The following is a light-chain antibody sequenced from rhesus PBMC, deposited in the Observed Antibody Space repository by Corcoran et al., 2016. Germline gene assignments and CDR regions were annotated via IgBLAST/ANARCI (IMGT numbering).Light chain of an antibody. CDR3: IQSTKD. V-gene: IGKV2S2*01. CDR1: QSLLHSNGNTY. J-gene: IGKJ4*01. Sequence: DIVMTQTPLSLPVTPGEPASISCRSSQSLLHSNGNTYLDWYLQKPGQSLRLLNYKVTNRESGVPDRFSGSGSGTDFTLKISRVEPEDVGAYYCIQSTKDFGGGTKVEIK. CDR2: KVT.